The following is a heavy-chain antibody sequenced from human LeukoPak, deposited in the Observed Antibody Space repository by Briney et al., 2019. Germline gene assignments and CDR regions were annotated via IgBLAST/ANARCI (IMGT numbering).Heavy chain of an antibody. CDR2: IYYSGST. Sequence: SETLSLTCTVSGGSMRSYYWVWIRQPPGKGLEWIGYIYYSGSTDYNPSLKSRVTISVDTSKNQFSLKLRSLTAADTAVYYCARHVGYGNNWFDPWGQGTLVTVSS. CDR1: GGSMRSYY. CDR3: ARHVGYGNNWFDP. J-gene: IGHJ5*02. V-gene: IGHV4-59*08. D-gene: IGHD5-18*01.